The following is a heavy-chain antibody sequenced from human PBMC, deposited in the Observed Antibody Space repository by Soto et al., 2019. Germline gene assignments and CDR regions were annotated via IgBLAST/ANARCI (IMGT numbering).Heavy chain of an antibody. D-gene: IGHD2-21*02. CDR2: IYYSGST. V-gene: IGHV4-31*03. Sequence: QVQLQESGPGLVKPSQTLSLTCTVSGGSISSGGYYWSWIRQHPGKGLEWIGYIYYSGSTYYNPSLKSRVTVSVDTSKNQFSLKLSSVTAADTAVYYCATRIAVVVTAGLGAFDIWGQGTMVTVSS. J-gene: IGHJ3*02. CDR3: ATRIAVVVTAGLGAFDI. CDR1: GGSISSGGYY.